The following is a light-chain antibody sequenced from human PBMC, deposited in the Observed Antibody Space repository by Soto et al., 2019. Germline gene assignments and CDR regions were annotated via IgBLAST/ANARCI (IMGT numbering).Light chain of an antibody. Sequence: QSVLTQPASVSGSPGQSITISCTGTSSDVGGYHYVSWYQQHPGKAPKLIIYEVSHRPSGVSNRFSGSKSGNTASLTISGLQAEDEADYYCSSYSSTNTRWVFGGGTKLTVL. CDR3: SSYSSTNTRWV. V-gene: IGLV2-14*01. CDR2: EVS. CDR1: SSDVGGYHY. J-gene: IGLJ3*02.